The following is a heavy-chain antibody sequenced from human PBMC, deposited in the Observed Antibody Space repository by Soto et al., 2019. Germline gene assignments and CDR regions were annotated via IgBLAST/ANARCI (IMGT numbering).Heavy chain of an antibody. J-gene: IGHJ4*02. CDR1: GGSISSGDYY. CDR3: DREAGYCSSTSCSLGTFDY. CDR2: IYYSGST. D-gene: IGHD2-2*01. V-gene: IGHV4-30-4*01. Sequence: SETLSLTCTVSGGSISSGDYYWSWIRQPPGKGLEWIGYIYYSGSTYYNPSLKSRVTISVDTSKNQFSLKLSSVTAADTAVYYCDREAGYCSSTSCSLGTFDYWGQGTLVTVSS.